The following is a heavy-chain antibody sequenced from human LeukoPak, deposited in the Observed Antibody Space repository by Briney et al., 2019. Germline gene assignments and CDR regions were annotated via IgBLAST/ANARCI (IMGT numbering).Heavy chain of an antibody. J-gene: IGHJ4*02. CDR1: GFRFSNYA. Sequence: GGSLRLSFAASGFRFSNYAMSWVRQAPGKGLEWVSAISGNGGSLYYSDSMKGRFTISRDNSKSEVYLQVNSLTAEDTAVYYCAKRDAYDSSGFSPLFDHWGQGTLVTVSS. D-gene: IGHD3-22*01. CDR2: ISGNGGSL. V-gene: IGHV3-23*01. CDR3: AKRDAYDSSGFSPLFDH.